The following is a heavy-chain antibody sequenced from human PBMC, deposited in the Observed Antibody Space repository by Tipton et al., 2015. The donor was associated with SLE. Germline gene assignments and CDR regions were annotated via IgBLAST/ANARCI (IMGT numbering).Heavy chain of an antibody. CDR1: GVSISSGSYY. CDR2: IYTTGSP. CDR3: ARQRLQPRGDYFDY. D-gene: IGHD2-2*01. V-gene: IGHV4-61*02. Sequence: TLSLTCTVSGVSISSGSYYWNWIRQPAGKGLEWIGRIYTTGSPYYNPSLESRVVMSMDKSKNQFSLKLTAVTAADTAVYYCARQRLQPRGDYFDYWGQGTLVTVSS. J-gene: IGHJ4*02.